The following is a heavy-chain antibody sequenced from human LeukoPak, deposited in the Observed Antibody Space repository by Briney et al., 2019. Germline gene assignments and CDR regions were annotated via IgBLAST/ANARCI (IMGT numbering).Heavy chain of an antibody. CDR3: AKDRPTSGWYRYFDY. V-gene: IGHV3-30*02. D-gene: IGHD6-19*01. CDR1: GFTFSSYG. J-gene: IGHJ4*02. Sequence: GSLRLSCAASGFTFSSYGMHWVRQAPGKGLEWVAFIRYDGSNKYYADSVKGRFTISRDNSKNTLYLQMNSLRAEDTAVYYCAKDRPTSGWYRYFDYWGQGTLVTVSS. CDR2: IRYDGSNK.